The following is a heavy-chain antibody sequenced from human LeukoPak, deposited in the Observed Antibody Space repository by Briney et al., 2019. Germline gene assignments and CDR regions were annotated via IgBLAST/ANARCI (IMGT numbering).Heavy chain of an antibody. CDR2: ISSSSSYI. J-gene: IGHJ6*02. Sequence: GGSLRLSCAASGFTFSSYSMNWVRQAPGKGLEWVSSISSSSSYIHYADSARGRFTISRDNAKNSLYLQMNSLRAEDTAVYYCTRGLQYHYGMDVWGQGTTVTVSS. CDR3: TRGLQYHYGMDV. V-gene: IGHV3-21*01. CDR1: GFTFSSYS.